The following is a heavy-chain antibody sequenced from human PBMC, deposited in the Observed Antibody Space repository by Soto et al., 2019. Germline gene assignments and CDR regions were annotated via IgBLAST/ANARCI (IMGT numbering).Heavy chain of an antibody. CDR2: ISGSSSYT. CDR1: GFTFSDFY. V-gene: IGHV3-11*06. Sequence: ESGGDLVKPGGSLRLSCAASGFTFSDFYMSWIRKAPGKGLEWLSDISGSSSYTNYADSVKGRFTISRDNAKNSLYLQMSSLRAEDTAVYYCARGRRIDYGSPTYYFDYWGQGTLVTVSS. CDR3: ARGRRIDYGSPTYYFDY. D-gene: IGHD3-10*01. J-gene: IGHJ4*02.